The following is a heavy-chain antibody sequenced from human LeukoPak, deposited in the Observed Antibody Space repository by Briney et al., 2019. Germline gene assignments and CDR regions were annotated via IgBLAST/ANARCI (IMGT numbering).Heavy chain of an antibody. J-gene: IGHJ4*02. V-gene: IGHV4-39*01. CDR1: GGSISSSSYY. Sequence: SETLSLTCTVSGGSISSSSYYWGWIRQPPGKGLEWIGSIYYSGSTYYNPSLKSRVTISVDTSKNQFSLKLSSVAAADTAVYYCARSTGTKLVDYWGQGTLVTVSS. CDR3: ARSTGTKLVDY. D-gene: IGHD1/OR15-1a*01. CDR2: IYYSGST.